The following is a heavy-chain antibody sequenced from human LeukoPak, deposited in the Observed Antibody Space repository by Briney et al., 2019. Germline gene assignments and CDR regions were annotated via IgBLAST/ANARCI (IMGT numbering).Heavy chain of an antibody. Sequence: PGGSLRLSCAAPGFTFSSYAMHWVRQAPGKGLEWVAVISYDGSNKYYADSVKGRFTISRDNSKNTLYLQMNSLRAEDTAVYYCARDQRGSSGFTYYFDYWGQGTLVTVSS. CDR3: ARDQRGSSGFTYYFDY. J-gene: IGHJ4*02. CDR2: ISYDGSNK. CDR1: GFTFSSYA. V-gene: IGHV3-30*04. D-gene: IGHD3-22*01.